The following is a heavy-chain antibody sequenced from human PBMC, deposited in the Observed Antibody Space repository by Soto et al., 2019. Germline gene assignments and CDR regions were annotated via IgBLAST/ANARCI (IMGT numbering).Heavy chain of an antibody. V-gene: IGHV3-23*01. D-gene: IGHD6-13*01. CDR3: AKDLAGSSSWFLFDY. J-gene: IGHJ4*02. CDR1: GFTLSSYA. CDR2: ISGSGGST. Sequence: GGSLRLSCAASGFTLSSYAMSWVRQAPGKGLEWVSAISGSGGSTYYADSVKGRFTISRDNSKNTLYLQMNSLRAEDTAVYYCAKDLAGSSSWFLFDYWGQGTLVTVSS.